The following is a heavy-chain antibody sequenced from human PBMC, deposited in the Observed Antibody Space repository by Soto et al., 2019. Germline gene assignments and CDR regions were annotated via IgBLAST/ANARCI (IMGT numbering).Heavy chain of an antibody. Sequence: QVQLVQSGAEVKKPGASVKVSCKTSGDTFSRSTISWVRQAPGQGLEWMGWISAYSGNVKYAWKFQDRVIMTTDTSTSTAYVELRSLRFDDTAVYYCAIANYGDDDYWGQGTLVTVSS. CDR2: ISAYSGNV. CDR1: GDTFSRST. CDR3: AIANYGDDDY. V-gene: IGHV1-18*01. D-gene: IGHD4-17*01. J-gene: IGHJ4*02.